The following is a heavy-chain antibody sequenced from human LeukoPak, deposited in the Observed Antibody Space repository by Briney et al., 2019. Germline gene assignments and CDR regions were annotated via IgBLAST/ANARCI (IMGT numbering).Heavy chain of an antibody. D-gene: IGHD5-18*01. CDR3: AGVGGYSYGPVGTLPYYYYMDV. CDR2: INPNSGGT. J-gene: IGHJ6*03. Sequence: GASVKVSCKASGYTFTGYYMHWVRQAPGQGLEWMGWINPNSGGTNYAQKFQGRVTMTRDTSISTAYMELSSLRSEDMAVYYCAGVGGYSYGPVGTLPYYYYMDVWGKGTTVTVSS. CDR1: GYTFTGYY. V-gene: IGHV1-2*02.